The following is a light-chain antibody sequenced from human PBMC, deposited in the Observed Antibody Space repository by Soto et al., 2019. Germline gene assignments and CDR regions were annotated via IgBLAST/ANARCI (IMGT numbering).Light chain of an antibody. CDR2: EVS. CDR3: SSYTSINTYV. J-gene: IGLJ1*01. CDR1: SSDVGGYNY. Sequence: ALTQPASVSGSPGQSITISCTGTSSDVGGYNYVSWYQHHPGKAPRLMIYEVSNRPSGVSDRFSGSKSGNTASLTISGLLAEDEADYYCSSYTSINTYVFGTGTKVTVL. V-gene: IGLV2-14*01.